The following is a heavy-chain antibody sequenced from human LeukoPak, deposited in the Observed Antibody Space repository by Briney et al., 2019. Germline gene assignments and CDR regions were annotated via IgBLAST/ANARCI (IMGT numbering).Heavy chain of an antibody. CDR2: ISGSGAST. J-gene: IGHJ6*02. CDR1: GFSFSNYA. CDR3: AKSGGNVHYFPMDV. V-gene: IGHV3-23*01. Sequence: GGSLRLSCAASGFSFSNYAMSWVRQAPGKGLERVSGISGSGASTYYADSLKGRFTISRDNSKNTLYLQMNGLRAEDTAVYYCAKSGGNVHYFPMDVWGQGTAVTVS. D-gene: IGHD6-6*01.